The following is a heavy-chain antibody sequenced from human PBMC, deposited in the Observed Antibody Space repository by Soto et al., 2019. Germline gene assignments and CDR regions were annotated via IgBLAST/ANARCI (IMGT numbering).Heavy chain of an antibody. J-gene: IGHJ6*02. V-gene: IGHV3-74*01. CDR3: ARPGYSNDGHGVDV. D-gene: IGHD4-4*01. Sequence: EVQLVESGGGLVQPGGSLRLSCAASGFTFSVYWMHWVRQAPGKGLVWVSRIDSDGSTTSYADSVKGRFTISRDNAKSTLYLQMNSLRAEDTAVYYCARPGYSNDGHGVDVWCQGTTVTVSS. CDR1: GFTFSVYW. CDR2: IDSDGSTT.